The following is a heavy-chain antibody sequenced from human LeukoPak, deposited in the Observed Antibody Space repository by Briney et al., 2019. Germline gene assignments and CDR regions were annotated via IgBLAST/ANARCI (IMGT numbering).Heavy chain of an antibody. Sequence: GGSLRLSCAASGFIFSDYWMHWVRQVPGKGLVWVSRIRGDGTITSYADSVKGRFTVSRANTKNTFFLQMNNLRDEDAAIYYCARDDGEYLPLDSWGQGTLVIVSS. CDR1: GFIFSDYW. J-gene: IGHJ4*02. D-gene: IGHD4-17*01. CDR2: IRGDGTIT. CDR3: ARDDGEYLPLDS. V-gene: IGHV3-74*01.